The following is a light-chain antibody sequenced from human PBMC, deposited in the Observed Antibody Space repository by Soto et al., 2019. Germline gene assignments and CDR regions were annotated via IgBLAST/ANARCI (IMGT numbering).Light chain of an antibody. Sequence: DIQMTQSPSTLSASVGDRVTITCRASQSINIWLAWYQQKPGKAPKLLIYKASSLESGVPSRFSGSGSGTEFTLTISSLQPDDFATYYCQQYGSDSPLTFGGGTKVEI. CDR2: KAS. CDR3: QQYGSDSPLT. J-gene: IGKJ4*01. V-gene: IGKV1-5*03. CDR1: QSINIW.